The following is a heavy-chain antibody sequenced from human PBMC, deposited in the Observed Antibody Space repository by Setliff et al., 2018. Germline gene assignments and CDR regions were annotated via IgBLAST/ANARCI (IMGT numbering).Heavy chain of an antibody. V-gene: IGHV3-9*01. D-gene: IGHD7-27*01. CDR3: VRDLHWGFDY. Sequence: GGSLRLSCAASGFTFGDFAMTWVRQAPGKGLEWVSGISWNSGSIGCADSVKGRFTISRDNAKNSLFLQMNSLRAEDTAVYYCVRDLHWGFDYWGLGTLVTVSS. J-gene: IGHJ4*02. CDR2: ISWNSGSI. CDR1: GFTFGDFA.